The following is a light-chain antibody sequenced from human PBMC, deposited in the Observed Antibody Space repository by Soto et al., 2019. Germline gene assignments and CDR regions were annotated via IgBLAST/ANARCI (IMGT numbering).Light chain of an antibody. Sequence: DIQMTQSPATVSASVGDRVTITCRASQSISSWVAWYQQKPGKAPKLLIHKASTLVSGVPSRFSGSGFGTEFSLTIISRLQADFAAYYCQQYNTHQAWTFGQGTKVEVK. V-gene: IGKV1-5*03. CDR2: KAS. CDR3: QQYNTHQAWT. J-gene: IGKJ1*01. CDR1: QSISSW.